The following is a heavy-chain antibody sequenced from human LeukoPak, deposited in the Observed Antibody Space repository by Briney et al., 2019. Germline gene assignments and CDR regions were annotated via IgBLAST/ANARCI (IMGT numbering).Heavy chain of an antibody. CDR1: GYTFTSYG. V-gene: IGHV1-18*01. J-gene: IGHJ6*02. Sequence: ASVKVSCKASGYTFTSYGISWVRQAPGQGLEWMGWISAYNGNTNYAQKLQGRVTMTTDTSTSTAYMELRSLRSDDTAVYYCARGAELRYFDWLLDYYYGMDVWGQGTTVTVSS. D-gene: IGHD3-9*01. CDR2: ISAYNGNT. CDR3: ARGAELRYFDWLLDYYYGMDV.